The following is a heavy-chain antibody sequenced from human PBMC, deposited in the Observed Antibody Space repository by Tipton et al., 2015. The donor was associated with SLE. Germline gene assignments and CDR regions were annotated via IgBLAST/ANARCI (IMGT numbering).Heavy chain of an antibody. J-gene: IGHJ3*02. CDR1: GGSISSYY. D-gene: IGHD3-22*01. V-gene: IGHV4-4*07. Sequence: TLSLTCTVSGGSISSYYLRWIRQPAGKGLEWIGRIYTSGRTHYNPPLKSRVTMSVDTSKNQFSLKLSSVTAAGTAVYYCARDGAMIVARGSFDIWGQGTMVTVSS. CDR3: ARDGAMIVARGSFDI. CDR2: IYTSGRT.